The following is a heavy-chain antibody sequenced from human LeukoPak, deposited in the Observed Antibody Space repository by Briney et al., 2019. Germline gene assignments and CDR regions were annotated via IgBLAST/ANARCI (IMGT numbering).Heavy chain of an antibody. D-gene: IGHD2-8*01. CDR1: GFTFSSHW. Sequence: PGGSLRLSCGASGFTFSSHWMHWVRQAPGKGLVWVSRINSDGTSTSYADSVKGRFTISRDNAKNTLYMQMNSLRAEDTAVYYCGRERSRMIDYWGQGTLVTVSS. J-gene: IGHJ4*02. CDR2: INSDGTST. V-gene: IGHV3-74*01. CDR3: GRERSRMIDY.